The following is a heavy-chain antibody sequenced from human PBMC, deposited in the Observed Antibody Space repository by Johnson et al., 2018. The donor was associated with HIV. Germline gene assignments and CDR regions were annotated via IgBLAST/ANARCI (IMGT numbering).Heavy chain of an antibody. D-gene: IGHD1-26*01. CDR2: ISYDGSNK. Sequence: WVRQAPGKGLEWVAVISYDGSNKYYADSVKGRFTISRDNSKNTLYLQMNSLRAEDTAVYYCARLEELLRAFDIWGQGTMVTVSS. V-gene: IGHV3-30-3*01. CDR3: ARLEELLRAFDI. J-gene: IGHJ3*02.